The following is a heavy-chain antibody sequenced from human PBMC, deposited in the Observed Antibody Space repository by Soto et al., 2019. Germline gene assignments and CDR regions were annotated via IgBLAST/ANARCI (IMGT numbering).Heavy chain of an antibody. J-gene: IGHJ6*02. V-gene: IGHV1-69*13. Sequence: SVKVSCKASGCTFSSYAISWVRQAPGQGLEWMGGIIPIFGTANYAQKFQGRVTITADESTSTAYMELSSLRSEDTAVYYCARAVEGAVAQIYYYGMDVWGQGTTVTVSS. CDR2: IIPIFGTA. D-gene: IGHD6-19*01. CDR1: GCTFSSYA. CDR3: ARAVEGAVAQIYYYGMDV.